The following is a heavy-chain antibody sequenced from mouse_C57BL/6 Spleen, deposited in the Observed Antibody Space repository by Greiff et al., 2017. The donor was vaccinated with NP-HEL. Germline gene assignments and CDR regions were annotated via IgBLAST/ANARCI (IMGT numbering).Heavy chain of an antibody. D-gene: IGHD1-1*01. V-gene: IGHV1-82*01. J-gene: IGHJ2*01. CDR1: GYAFSSSW. CDR2: LYPGDGDT. Sequence: VQLQQSGPELVKPGASVKISCKASGYAFSSSWMNWVKQRPGTGLEWIGRLYPGDGDTNYNGKFKGKATLTADKSSSTAYLQLSSLTSEDSAVYFCARKGTYYGSNCDYWGQGTTLTVSS. CDR3: ARKGTYYGSNCDY.